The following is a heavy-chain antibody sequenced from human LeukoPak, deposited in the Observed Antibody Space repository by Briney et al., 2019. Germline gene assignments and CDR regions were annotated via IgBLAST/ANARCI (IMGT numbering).Heavy chain of an antibody. Sequence: SETLSLTCTVSGGSISSYYWSWIRQPPGKGLEWIGYIYTSGSTNYNPSLKSRVTISVDTSKNQFSLKLSSVTAADTAVYYCARQGRAAAIYYYYYMDVWGKGTTVTVSS. CDR1: GGSISSYY. CDR2: IYTSGST. V-gene: IGHV4-4*09. D-gene: IGHD6-13*01. J-gene: IGHJ6*03. CDR3: ARQGRAAAIYYYYYMDV.